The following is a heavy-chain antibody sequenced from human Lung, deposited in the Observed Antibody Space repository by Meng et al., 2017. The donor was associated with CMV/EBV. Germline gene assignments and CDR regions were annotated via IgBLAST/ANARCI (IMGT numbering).Heavy chain of an antibody. D-gene: IGHD6-6*01. V-gene: IGHV4-39*01. CDR1: GGSISSSSYY. CDR3: ARPIYSSSSFDY. Sequence: SXTLSLTCTVSGGSISSSSYYWGWIRQPPGKGLEWIGSIYYSGSTYYNPSLKSRVTISVDTSKNQFSLKLSSVTAANTAVYYCARPIYSSSSFDYWGQGTLVTVSS. CDR2: IYYSGST. J-gene: IGHJ4*02.